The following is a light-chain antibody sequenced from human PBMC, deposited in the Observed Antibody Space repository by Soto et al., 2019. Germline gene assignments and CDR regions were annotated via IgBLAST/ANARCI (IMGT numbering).Light chain of an antibody. J-gene: IGKJ1*01. CDR1: QSLGGN. V-gene: IGKV3-15*01. CDR3: QQYAYWPET. CDR2: RAS. Sequence: EIVMTQSPATLAVSPGDTATLSCRASQSLGGNLAWYQQKPGQAPRLLIFRASSRATGVPARFSGSGSGTNFTLAISSLQSEDFAVYYCQQYAYWPETFGQGTKV.